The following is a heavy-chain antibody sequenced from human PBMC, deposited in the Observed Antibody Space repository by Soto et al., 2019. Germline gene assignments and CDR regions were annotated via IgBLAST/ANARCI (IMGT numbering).Heavy chain of an antibody. V-gene: IGHV4-59*08. CDR3: ASMGYHYGSGSYPLDY. Sequence: QVQLQESGPGLVKPSETLSLTCTVSGCSISSYYWTWIRQPPGKGLEWIGFMYNSGSTHSNPSLKSRVTISLDTSKNQCSLNLRSVTAADTAVYYCASMGYHYGSGSYPLDYWCQGTLVTVSS. J-gene: IGHJ4*02. CDR2: MYNSGST. CDR1: GCSISSYY. D-gene: IGHD3-10*01.